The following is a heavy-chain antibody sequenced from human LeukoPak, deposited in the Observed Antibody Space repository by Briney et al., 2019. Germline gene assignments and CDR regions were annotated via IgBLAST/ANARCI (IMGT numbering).Heavy chain of an antibody. Sequence: ASVKVSCKASGYTFTSNYIHWVRQAPGQGLEWMGMIYPRDGNTSYAQKFQGRVTVIRDTSTSTVHMELSGLRSEDTAVYYCARDQEGFDYWGQGTLVTVSS. J-gene: IGHJ4*02. CDR1: GYTFTSNY. CDR3: ARDQEGFDY. V-gene: IGHV1-46*01. CDR2: IYPRDGNT.